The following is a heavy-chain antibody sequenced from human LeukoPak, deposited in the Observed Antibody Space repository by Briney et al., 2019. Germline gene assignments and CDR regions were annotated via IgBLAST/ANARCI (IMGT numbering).Heavy chain of an antibody. CDR1: GFTFSSYA. CDR2: ISGSGGST. J-gene: IGHJ3*02. D-gene: IGHD3-22*01. CDR3: AKVRRGYYDSSGHYSNDAFDI. V-gene: IGHV3-23*01. Sequence: PGGSLRLSCAASGFTFSSYAMNWVRQAPGKGLEWVSAISGSGGSTYHADSVKGRFTISRDNSKNTLYLQMNSLRAEDTAVYYCAKVRRGYYDSSGHYSNDAFDIWGQGTMVTVSS.